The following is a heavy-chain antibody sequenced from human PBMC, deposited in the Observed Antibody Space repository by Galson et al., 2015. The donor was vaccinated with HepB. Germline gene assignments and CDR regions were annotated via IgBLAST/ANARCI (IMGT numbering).Heavy chain of an antibody. D-gene: IGHD1-1*01. Sequence: SETLSLTCSVSGGSVNSGTRYWNWVRQPPGKGLQWIGSISDTGITNYNPSLKSRITISMDTSKNQFSLNLRSVTAADTAVYFCTREGTYWGQGTRVTVSS. J-gene: IGHJ4*02. V-gene: IGHV4-61*01. CDR1: GGSVNSGTRY. CDR3: TREGTY. CDR2: ISDTGIT.